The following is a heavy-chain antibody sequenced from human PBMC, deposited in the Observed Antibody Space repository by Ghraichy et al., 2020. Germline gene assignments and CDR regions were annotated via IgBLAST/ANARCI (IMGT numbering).Heavy chain of an antibody. D-gene: IGHD3-10*01. CDR3: AKDSFSYYGSGGYAFDI. J-gene: IGHJ3*02. V-gene: IGHV3-23*01. CDR1: GFTFSSYA. CDR2: ISGSGGST. Sequence: GGSLRLSCAASGFTFSSYAMSWVRQAPGKGLEWVSAISGSGGSTYYADSVKGRFTISRDNSKNTLYLQMNSLRAEDTAVYYCAKDSFSYYGSGGYAFDIWGQGTMVTVSS.